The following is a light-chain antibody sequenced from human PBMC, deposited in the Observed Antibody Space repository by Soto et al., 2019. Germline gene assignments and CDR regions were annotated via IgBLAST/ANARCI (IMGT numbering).Light chain of an antibody. CDR1: QSVSSSD. Sequence: ESVLTQSPGTLSLSPGERATLSCRASQSVSSSDLAWYQQKPGQAPRLLIYGACSRATGIPDRFSGSGSGTDFTLTISSLESDDFAVYYCQQYGSSPSLTFGGGKNVELQ. V-gene: IGKV3-20*01. J-gene: IGKJ4*01. CDR3: QQYGSSPSLT. CDR2: GAC.